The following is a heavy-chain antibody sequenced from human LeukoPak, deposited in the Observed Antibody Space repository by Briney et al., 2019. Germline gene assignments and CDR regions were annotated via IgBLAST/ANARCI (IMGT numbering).Heavy chain of an antibody. V-gene: IGHV3-21*04. Sequence: GGSLRLSCAASGFTFSSYSMNWVRQAPGKGLEWVSSISSSSSYIYYADSVKGRFTISRDNAKNSLYLQMNSLRAEDTAVYYCARGWGYRYSSSWYYYMDVWGKGTTVTVSS. D-gene: IGHD6-13*01. CDR2: ISSSSSYI. CDR1: GFTFSSYS. CDR3: ARGWGYRYSSSWYYYMDV. J-gene: IGHJ6*03.